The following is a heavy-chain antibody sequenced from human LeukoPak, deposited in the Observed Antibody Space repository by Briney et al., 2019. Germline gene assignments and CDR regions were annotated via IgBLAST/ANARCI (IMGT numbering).Heavy chain of an antibody. V-gene: IGHV4-38-2*02. CDR2: IYHSGST. Sequence: SETLSLTCTVSGYSISSGYYWGWIRQPPGKGLEWIGSIYHSGSTYYNPSLKSRVTISVDTSKNQFSLKLSSVTAADTAVYYCARVLLIVDYYDSSGLGFDYWGQGTLVTVSS. CDR1: GYSISSGYY. CDR3: ARVLLIVDYYDSSGLGFDY. J-gene: IGHJ4*02. D-gene: IGHD3-22*01.